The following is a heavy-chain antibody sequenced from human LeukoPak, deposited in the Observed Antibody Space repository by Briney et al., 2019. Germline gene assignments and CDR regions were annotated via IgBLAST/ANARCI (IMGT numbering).Heavy chain of an antibody. D-gene: IGHD6-19*01. CDR3: AGDPSNTSGWKTWFDT. CDR1: GGTFSSYA. V-gene: IGHV1-18*01. J-gene: IGHJ5*02. Sequence: GASVKVSCNASGGTFSSYAISWVRQAPGQGLEWVGWISGYNGDTNYAQKLQGRVSMTIDTSTTTAYMELRSLRSDDTAFYYCAGDPSNTSGWKTWFDTWGQGTLVTVSS. CDR2: ISGYNGDT.